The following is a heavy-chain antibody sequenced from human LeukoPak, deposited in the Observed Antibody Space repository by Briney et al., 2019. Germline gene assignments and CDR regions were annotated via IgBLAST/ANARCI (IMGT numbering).Heavy chain of an antibody. CDR2: ISANNGNR. D-gene: IGHD2-2*01. CDR3: ARLSVPGLVSYPY. J-gene: IGHJ4*02. CDR1: GYTFTNYG. V-gene: IGHV1-18*01. Sequence: GASVKVSCKASGYTFTNYGISWVRQAPGQGLEWMGWISANNGNRNYALKLQDRVSMTTDTSTSTAYMELRSLRSDDTAVYYCARLSVPGLVSYPYWGQGTLVTVSS.